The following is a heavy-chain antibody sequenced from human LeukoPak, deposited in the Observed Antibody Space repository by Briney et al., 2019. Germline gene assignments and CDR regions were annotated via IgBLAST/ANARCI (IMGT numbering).Heavy chain of an antibody. D-gene: IGHD3-10*01. CDR3: ARDSITMVRGVTQEGWFDP. Sequence: GASVKVSCKASGGTFSSYAISWVRQAPGQGLEWMGGIIPIFGTANYAQKFQGRVTITADESTSTAYMELSSLRSEDTAVYHCARDSITMVRGVTQEGWFDPWGQGTLVTVSS. CDR1: GGTFSSYA. CDR2: IIPIFGTA. V-gene: IGHV1-69*01. J-gene: IGHJ5*02.